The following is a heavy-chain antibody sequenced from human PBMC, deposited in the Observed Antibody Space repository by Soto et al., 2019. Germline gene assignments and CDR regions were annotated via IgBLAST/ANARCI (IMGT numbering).Heavy chain of an antibody. D-gene: IGHD3-16*01. CDR2: ISGSGGST. CDR3: AKLSGGYAPFDY. CDR1: GFTFSSYA. Sequence: GGSLRLSCAASGFTFSSYAMSWVRQAPGKGLEWVSAISGSGGSTYYADSVKGRFTISRDNSKNTLYLQMNSLRAEDSAGYYGAKLSGGYAPFDYWGQGTLVTVSS. V-gene: IGHV3-23*01. J-gene: IGHJ4*02.